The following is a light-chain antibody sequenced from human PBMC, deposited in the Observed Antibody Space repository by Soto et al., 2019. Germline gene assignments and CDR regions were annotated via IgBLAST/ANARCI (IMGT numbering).Light chain of an antibody. V-gene: IGKV3-11*01. Sequence: EIVLTQSPATLSLSPGERATLSCRGSQTVSSSYLAWYQQKPGQAPRLLIYDASNRATGIPARFSGSGSGTDFTLTISSLEPEDFAVYYCQQRSNWPITFGQGTRLEIK. J-gene: IGKJ5*01. CDR3: QQRSNWPIT. CDR2: DAS. CDR1: QTVSSSY.